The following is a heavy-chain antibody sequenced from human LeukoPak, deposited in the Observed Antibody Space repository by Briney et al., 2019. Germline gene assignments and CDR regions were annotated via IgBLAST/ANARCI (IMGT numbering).Heavy chain of an antibody. D-gene: IGHD1-26*01. CDR2: IYPGVSDT. V-gene: IGHV5-51*01. CDR3: ARSGGNYYSI. J-gene: IGHJ3*02. CDR1: GYRFTSYW. Sequence: GESLKISCKGSGYRFTSYWIGWVRQMPGKGLEWMGIIYPGVSDTIYSPSFQGQVTISADKSTSTANLQWSSLKASDTAMYYCARSGGNYYSIWGQGTMVTVSS.